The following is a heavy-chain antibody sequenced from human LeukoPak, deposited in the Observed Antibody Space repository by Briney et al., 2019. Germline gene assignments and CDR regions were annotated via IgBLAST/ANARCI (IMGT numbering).Heavy chain of an antibody. D-gene: IGHD6-6*01. Sequence: SETLSLTCTVSGGSISSSSYYWGWVRQPPGKGLEWIGSICYSGSTSYKPSLKSRLTISLDTSKNQFSLKVSSVTAADTAIYYCTRESSSSPDSWGQGTLVTVSS. CDR2: ICYSGST. V-gene: IGHV4-39*01. CDR1: GGSISSSSYY. J-gene: IGHJ5*01. CDR3: TRESSSSPDS.